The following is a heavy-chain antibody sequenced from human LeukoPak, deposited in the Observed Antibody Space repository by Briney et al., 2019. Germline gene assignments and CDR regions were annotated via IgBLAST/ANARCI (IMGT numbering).Heavy chain of an antibody. Sequence: SETLSLTCTVSGHSISSGYYWGWIRQPPGKGLEWIGSIYHSGSTYYNPSLKSRVTISVDTSKNQFSLKLSSVTAADTAVYYCARAPDYDILTGYPYYFDYWGQGTLVTVSS. CDR1: GHSISSGYY. D-gene: IGHD3-9*01. CDR3: ARAPDYDILTGYPYYFDY. J-gene: IGHJ4*02. CDR2: IYHSGST. V-gene: IGHV4-38-2*02.